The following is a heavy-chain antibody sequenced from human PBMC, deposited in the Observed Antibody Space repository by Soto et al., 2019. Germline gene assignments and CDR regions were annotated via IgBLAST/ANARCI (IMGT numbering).Heavy chain of an antibody. D-gene: IGHD6-13*01. J-gene: IGHJ5*02. CDR1: GLSLSTAGLG. V-gene: IGHV2-26*04. Sequence: QVTVKESGPVLVKPTETLTLTCTVSGLSLSTAGLGVSWIRRPPGTALEWLAHIFSNDEKCYSTSLKSRLTISKDTPKTQVFLTMTNMDPVDTATYYCASTYSTSWYWFDPWGQGTLVTVSS. CDR2: IFSNDEK. CDR3: ASTYSTSWYWFDP.